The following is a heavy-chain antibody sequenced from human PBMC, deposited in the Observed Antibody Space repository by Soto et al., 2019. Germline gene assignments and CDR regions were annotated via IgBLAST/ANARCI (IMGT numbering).Heavy chain of an antibody. D-gene: IGHD3-22*01. Sequence: QVQLVQSGAEVKKPGASVKVSCKASGYTFTSYAMHWVRQAPGQRLEWMGWINAGNGNTKYSQKFQGRVTSTRDTSESTANMELSSLRTEDTAVYDCATSWTHYGSSDGFDYWGQGTLVTVSS. V-gene: IGHV1-3*01. CDR3: ATSWTHYGSSDGFDY. J-gene: IGHJ4*02. CDR2: INAGNGNT. CDR1: GYTFTSYA.